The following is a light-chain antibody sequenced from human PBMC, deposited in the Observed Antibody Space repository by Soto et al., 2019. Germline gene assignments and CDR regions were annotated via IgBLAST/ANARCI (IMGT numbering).Light chain of an antibody. CDR3: QQYNNWWT. CDR2: GAS. V-gene: IGKV3-15*01. Sequence: EIVMTQSPATLSVSPGERATLTCRASQSVSSNLAWYQQKRGQAPRLLIYGASTRATGIPARFSGSGSGTEFTLTISSLQSEDFAVYYSQQYNNWWTFGQGTKVEIK. CDR1: QSVSSN. J-gene: IGKJ1*01.